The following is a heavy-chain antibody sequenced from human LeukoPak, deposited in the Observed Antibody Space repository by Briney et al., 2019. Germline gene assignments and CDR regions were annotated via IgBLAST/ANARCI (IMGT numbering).Heavy chain of an antibody. J-gene: IGHJ3*02. D-gene: IGHD2-2*01. CDR2: ISAYNGNT. CDR3: ARDYTMLDAFDI. V-gene: IGHV1-18*01. CDR1: GYTFTSYG. Sequence: VVSVKVSCKASGYTFTSYGISWVRQAPGQGLEWMGWISAYNGNTNYAQKLQGRVTMTTDTSTSTAYMELRSLRSDDTAVYYCARDYTMLDAFDIWGQGTMVTVSS.